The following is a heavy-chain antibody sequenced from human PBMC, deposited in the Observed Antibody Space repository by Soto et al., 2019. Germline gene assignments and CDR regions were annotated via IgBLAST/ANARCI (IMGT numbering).Heavy chain of an antibody. CDR3: ASHSSLRGYCISTSCYGYYYGMDV. V-gene: IGHV1-69*13. D-gene: IGHD2-2*01. Sequence: ASVKVSCKASGDTFSTYTITWMRQAPGQGLEWMGGIIPRSATSNYAQKFQGRVTITADESTSTAYMELSSLRSEDTAVYYCASHSSLRGYCISTSCYGYYYGMDVWGQGTTVTVSS. J-gene: IGHJ6*02. CDR2: IIPRSATS. CDR1: GDTFSTYT.